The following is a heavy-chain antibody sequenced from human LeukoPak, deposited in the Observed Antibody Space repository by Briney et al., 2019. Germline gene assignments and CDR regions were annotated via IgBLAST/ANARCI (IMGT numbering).Heavy chain of an antibody. J-gene: IGHJ4*02. V-gene: IGHV3-30*04. D-gene: IGHD5-18*01. CDR1: GFTFSSYA. Sequence: GGSLRLSCAASGFTFSSYAMHWVRQAPGKGLEWVAVISYDGSNKYYADSVRGRFTISRDNSKSTLSLQMNNLRGEDTALYYCSKAGDTNYYRYGDYWGQGTLVTVSS. CDR3: SKAGDTNYYRYGDY. CDR2: ISYDGSNK.